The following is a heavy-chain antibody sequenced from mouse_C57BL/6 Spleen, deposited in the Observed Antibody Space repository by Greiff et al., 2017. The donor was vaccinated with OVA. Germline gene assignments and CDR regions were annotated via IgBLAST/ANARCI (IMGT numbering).Heavy chain of an antibody. J-gene: IGHJ2*01. D-gene: IGHD1-1*02. CDR3: ARLYGGDY. CDR1: GYTFTSYW. V-gene: IGHV1-50*01. Sequence: VQLQQPGAELVKPGASVKLSCKASGYTFTSYWMQWVKQRPGQGLEWIGEIDPSDSYTNYNQKFKGKATLTVDTSSSTAYMQLSSLTSEDSAVYYCARLYGGDYWGQGTTLTVSS. CDR2: IDPSDSYT.